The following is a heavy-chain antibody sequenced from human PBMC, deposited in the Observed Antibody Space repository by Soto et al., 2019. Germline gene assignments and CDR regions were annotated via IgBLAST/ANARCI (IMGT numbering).Heavy chain of an antibody. D-gene: IGHD3-10*01. CDR3: ARVLLWFGGGFDY. Sequence: QVQLVESGGGVVQPGRSLRLSCAASGFTFSSYGMHWVRQAPGKGLEWVAVIWYDGSNKYYADSVKGRFTISRDNSKNPLYLQMNSLRAEDTAVYYCARVLLWFGGGFDYWGQGTLVTVSS. V-gene: IGHV3-33*01. CDR1: GFTFSSYG. CDR2: IWYDGSNK. J-gene: IGHJ4*02.